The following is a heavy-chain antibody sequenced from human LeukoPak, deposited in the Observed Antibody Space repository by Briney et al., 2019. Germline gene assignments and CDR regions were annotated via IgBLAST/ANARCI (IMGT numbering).Heavy chain of an antibody. J-gene: IGHJ4*02. CDR1: GFTFSSYS. D-gene: IGHD3-16*02. Sequence: GGSLRLSCAASGFTFSSYSMNWVRQAPGKGLEWVSAFTGSNGGTYFADTVKGRFTISRDNSKDTLYLQMNGLRAEDTAVYYCAQSRLSSNYLDNWGQGSLVTVSS. CDR3: AQSRLSSNYLDN. V-gene: IGHV3-23*01. CDR2: FTGSNGGT.